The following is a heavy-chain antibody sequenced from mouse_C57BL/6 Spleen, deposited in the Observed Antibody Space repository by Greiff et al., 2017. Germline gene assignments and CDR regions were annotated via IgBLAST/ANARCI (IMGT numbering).Heavy chain of an antibody. J-gene: IGHJ3*01. CDR3: AKQDDGVAY. V-gene: IGHV2-9*01. CDR2: IWGGGIT. D-gene: IGHD2-12*01. Sequence: VQLVESGPGLVAPSQSLSITCTVSGFSLTSYGVDWVRQPPGTFLELLGVIWGGGITNYNSALMSRLSISKDNSKSQVFLKMNSLKTEDTAMYYCAKQDDGVAYWGQGTLVTVSA. CDR1: GFSLTSYG.